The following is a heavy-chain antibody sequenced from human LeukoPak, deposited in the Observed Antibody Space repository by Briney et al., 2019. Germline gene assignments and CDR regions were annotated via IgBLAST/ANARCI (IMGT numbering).Heavy chain of an antibody. D-gene: IGHD2-15*01. CDR1: GYTFTSYA. CDR2: INTNTGNP. Sequence: ASVKVSCKASGYTFTSYAMNWVRQAPGQGLEWMGWINTNTGNPTYAQGFTGRFVFSLDTSVSTAYLQISSLKAEDTAVYYCARAPVEYCSGGSCYLGLMDYWGQGTLVTVSS. CDR3: ARAPVEYCSGGSCYLGLMDY. V-gene: IGHV7-4-1*02. J-gene: IGHJ4*02.